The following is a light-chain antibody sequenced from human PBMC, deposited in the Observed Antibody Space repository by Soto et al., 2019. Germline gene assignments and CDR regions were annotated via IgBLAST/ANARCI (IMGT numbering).Light chain of an antibody. CDR1: QSVINKY. V-gene: IGKV3-20*01. J-gene: IGKJ2*01. CDR2: CAS. Sequence: EIVLTQSPGTLSLSPGERATLSCRASQSVINKYLAWYQQKPGQAPRLLIFCASSRATGIPDRFSGSGSGTDFTLTISRLKPEDFAVYYCQQYGSSPYTFGQGTKLEMK. CDR3: QQYGSSPYT.